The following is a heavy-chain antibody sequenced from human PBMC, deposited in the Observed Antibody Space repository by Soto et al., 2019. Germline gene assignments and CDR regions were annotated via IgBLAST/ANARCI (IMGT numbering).Heavy chain of an antibody. V-gene: IGHV4-59*01. Sequence: PSETLSLTCTVSGGSISSYYWSWIRQPPGKGLEWIGYIYYSGSTNYNPSLKSRVTISVDTSKNQFSLKLSSVTAADTAVYYCARATYHNILDYRGQGTLVTVSA. CDR1: GGSISSYY. J-gene: IGHJ4*02. CDR3: ARATYHNILDY. D-gene: IGHD2-2*01. CDR2: IYYSGST.